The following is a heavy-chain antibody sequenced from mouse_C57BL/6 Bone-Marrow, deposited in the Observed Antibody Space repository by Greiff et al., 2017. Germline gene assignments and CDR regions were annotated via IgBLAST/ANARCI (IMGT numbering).Heavy chain of an antibody. CDR1: GYAFSSSW. CDR2: IYPGDGDT. D-gene: IGHD1-3*01. V-gene: IGHV1-82*01. Sequence: QVQLQQSGPELVKPGASVKISCKASGYAFSSSWMNWVKQRPGKGLEWIGRIYPGDGDTNYNGKFKGKATLTADKSSSTAYMQLSSLTSEDSAVXVCSRRELLDRCFDVWGTGTTVTVSS. J-gene: IGHJ1*03. CDR3: SRRELLDRCFDV.